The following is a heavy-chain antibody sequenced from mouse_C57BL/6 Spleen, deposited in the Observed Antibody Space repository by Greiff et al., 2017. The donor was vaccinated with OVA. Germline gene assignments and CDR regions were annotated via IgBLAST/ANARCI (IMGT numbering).Heavy chain of an antibody. CDR2: IYPGDGDT. CDR1: GYAFSSSW. J-gene: IGHJ4*01. D-gene: IGHD1-2*01. Sequence: VQRVESGPELVKPGASVKISCKASGYAFSSSWMNWVKQRPGKGLEWIGRIYPGDGDTNYNGKFKGKATLTADKSSSTAYMQLSSLTSEDSAVYFCARRSFTASMDYWGQGTSVTVSS. CDR3: ARRSFTASMDY. V-gene: IGHV1-82*01.